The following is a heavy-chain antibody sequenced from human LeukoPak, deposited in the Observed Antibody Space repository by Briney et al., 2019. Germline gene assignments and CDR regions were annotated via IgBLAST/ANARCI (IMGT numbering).Heavy chain of an antibody. Sequence: KPSETLSLTCTVSGGSISNYYWSWIRQPAGKGLEWIGRIYTSGSSDYNPSLKSRVTISVDTSKNQFSLKLSSVTAADTAVYYCAREVMVRGVMIPAFDIWGQGTMVTVSS. CDR1: GGSISNYY. V-gene: IGHV4-4*07. J-gene: IGHJ3*02. CDR3: AREVMVRGVMIPAFDI. D-gene: IGHD3-10*01. CDR2: IYTSGSS.